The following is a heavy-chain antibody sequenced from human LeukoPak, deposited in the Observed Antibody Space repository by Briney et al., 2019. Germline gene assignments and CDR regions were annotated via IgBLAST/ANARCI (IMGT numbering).Heavy chain of an antibody. J-gene: IGHJ6*03. Sequence: ASVKVSCKASGYTFTGYYMHWVRQAPGQGLEWMGWINPNSGGTNYAQKFQGRVTMTRDTSISTAYMELSRLRSDDTAVYYCARARHEPTPGRKFLLDYMDVWGKGTTVTVSS. CDR2: INPNSGGT. CDR1: GYTFTGYY. D-gene: IGHD5/OR15-5a*01. V-gene: IGHV1-2*02. CDR3: ARARHEPTPGRKFLLDYMDV.